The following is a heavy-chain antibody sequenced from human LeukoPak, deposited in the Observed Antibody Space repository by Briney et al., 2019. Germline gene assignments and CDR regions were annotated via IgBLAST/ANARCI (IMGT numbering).Heavy chain of an antibody. CDR2: ISNDGSRK. D-gene: IGHD3-3*01. V-gene: IGHV3-30*03. Sequence: PGRSLRLSYAPSGFTFSRHGMHWVRQAPGKGLEWVAIISNDGSRKYYAHSEEGRFTISRDNSKNTLYLQMDSLRAEDTAVYYCARDRAWNYFDYWGQGTLVTVSS. CDR3: ARDRAWNYFDY. CDR1: GFTFSRHG. J-gene: IGHJ4*02.